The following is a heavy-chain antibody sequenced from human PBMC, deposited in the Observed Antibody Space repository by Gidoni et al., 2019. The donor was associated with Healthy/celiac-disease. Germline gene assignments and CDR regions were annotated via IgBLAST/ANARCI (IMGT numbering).Heavy chain of an antibody. D-gene: IGHD6-13*01. V-gene: IGHV3-30*18. CDR3: ANLAAGGHSSYYYYGMDV. J-gene: IGHJ6*02. CDR1: GFTFSSYG. Sequence: QVQLVESGGGVVQPGRSVRLSCAASGFTFSSYGMHWVRQAPGKGLGWVAVISYDGSNKYYADSVKGRFTISRDNSKNTLYLQMNSLRAEDTAVYYCANLAAGGHSSYYYYGMDVWGQGTTVTVSS. CDR2: ISYDGSNK.